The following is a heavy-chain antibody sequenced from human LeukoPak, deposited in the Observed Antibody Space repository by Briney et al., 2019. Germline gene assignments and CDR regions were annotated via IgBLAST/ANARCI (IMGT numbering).Heavy chain of an antibody. D-gene: IGHD3-9*01. V-gene: IGHV1-46*01. CDR2: INPSGGST. J-gene: IGHJ4*02. CDR1: GYTFTSYY. Sequence: GASVKVSCKASGYTFTSYYMHWVRQAPGQGLEWIGIINPSGGSTGYAQKFQGRVTMTRDMSTSTVYMELSSLRSEDTAVYYCARTGGAYDILTSEYWGQGTLVTVSS. CDR3: ARTGGAYDILTSEY.